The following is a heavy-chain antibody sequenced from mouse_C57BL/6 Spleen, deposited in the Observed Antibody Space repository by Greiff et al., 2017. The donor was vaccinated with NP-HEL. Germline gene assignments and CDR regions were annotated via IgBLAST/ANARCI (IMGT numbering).Heavy chain of an antibody. J-gene: IGHJ3*01. CDR3: ARSLYYYGSPSWCAY. CDR1: GYTFTSYW. V-gene: IGHV1-53*01. CDR2: INPSNGGT. D-gene: IGHD1-1*01. Sequence: VQLQQSGTELVKPGASVKLSCKASGYTFTSYWMHWVKQRPGQGLEWIGNINPSNGGTNYNEKFKSKATLTVDKSSSTAYMQLSSLTSEDSAVYYCARSLYYYGSPSWCAYWGQGTLVTVSA.